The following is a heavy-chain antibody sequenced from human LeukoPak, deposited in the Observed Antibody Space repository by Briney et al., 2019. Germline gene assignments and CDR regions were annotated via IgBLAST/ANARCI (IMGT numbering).Heavy chain of an antibody. V-gene: IGHV4-34*01. J-gene: IGHJ6*02. CDR1: GGSFSGYY. Sequence: SETLSLTCAVYGGSFSGYYWSWIRQPPGKGLEWIGEINHSGSTNYNPSLKSRVTISVDTSKNQFSLKLSSVTAADTAVYYCARGRGSTTYCYYYYGMDVWGQGTTVTVSS. CDR2: INHSGST. CDR3: ARGRGSTTYCYYYYGMDV. D-gene: IGHD4-17*01.